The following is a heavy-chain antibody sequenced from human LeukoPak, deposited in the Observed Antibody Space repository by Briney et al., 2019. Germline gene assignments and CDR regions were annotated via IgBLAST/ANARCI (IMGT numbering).Heavy chain of an antibody. D-gene: IGHD2-8*01. V-gene: IGHV4-59*08. CDR3: ATVMGVGWFDP. J-gene: IGHJ5*02. CDR2: IYYSGST. Sequence: PSETLSLTCTVSGGSISSYYWSWIRQPPGKGLEWIGYIYYSGSTNYNPSLKSRVTISVDTSKNQFSLKLSSVTAADTAVYYCATVMGVGWFDPWGQGTLVTVSS. CDR1: GGSISSYY.